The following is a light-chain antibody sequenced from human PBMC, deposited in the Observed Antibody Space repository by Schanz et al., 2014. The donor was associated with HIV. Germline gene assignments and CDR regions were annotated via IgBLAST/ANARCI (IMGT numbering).Light chain of an antibody. CDR3: SSYTSSSTLAAV. Sequence: QSVLTQPPSASGSRGQSITISCTGTSSDVGGYNYVSWYQQHPGKAPKLMIYDVSNRPSGVSNRFSGSKSGNTASLTISGLQAEDEADYYCSSYTSSSTLAAVFGGGTKLTVL. V-gene: IGLV2-14*03. CDR1: SSDVGGYNY. CDR2: DVS. J-gene: IGLJ2*01.